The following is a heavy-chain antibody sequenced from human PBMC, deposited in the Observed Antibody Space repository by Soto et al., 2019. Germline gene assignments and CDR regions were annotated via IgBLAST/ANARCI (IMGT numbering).Heavy chain of an antibody. Sequence: EVQLLESGGGLVQPGGSLRLSCVASGFPFSSYAMSWVRQTPGRGLECVSSISSGSNTYYTDSVRGRFTISRDNSKNSLYLQMSSLRADDTALDYCAKASATGESDGMDVWGQGTTVSVSS. CDR1: GFPFSSYA. J-gene: IGHJ6*02. CDR2: ISSGSNT. V-gene: IGHV3-23*01. D-gene: IGHD7-27*01. CDR3: AKASATGESDGMDV.